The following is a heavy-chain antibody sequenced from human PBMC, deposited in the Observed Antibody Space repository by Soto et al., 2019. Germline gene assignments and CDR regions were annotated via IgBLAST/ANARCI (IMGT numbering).Heavy chain of an antibody. CDR1: GGSISSSSYY. V-gene: IGHV4-39*01. Sequence: SETLSLTCTVSGGSISSSSYYWGWIRQPPGKGLEWIGSIYYSGSTYYNPSLKSRVTISVDTSKNQFSLKLSSVTAADTAVYYCARLYGSGSYYYYYMDVWGKGTTVTV. D-gene: IGHD3-10*01. CDR2: IYYSGST. J-gene: IGHJ6*03. CDR3: ARLYGSGSYYYYYMDV.